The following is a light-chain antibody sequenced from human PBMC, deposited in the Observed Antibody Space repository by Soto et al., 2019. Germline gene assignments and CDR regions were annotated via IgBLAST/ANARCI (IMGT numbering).Light chain of an antibody. CDR3: QQSYTTPRT. Sequence: DIQMTQSPSSLSASVGDRVSVTCRASQSISTFLNWYQQRPGEAPKLLFYAASSLPSGVPSRFSGSVSGADFTLTIGSLQPEDFATYYCQQSYTTPRTFGQGTKVEVK. V-gene: IGKV1-39*01. J-gene: IGKJ1*01. CDR1: QSISTF. CDR2: AAS.